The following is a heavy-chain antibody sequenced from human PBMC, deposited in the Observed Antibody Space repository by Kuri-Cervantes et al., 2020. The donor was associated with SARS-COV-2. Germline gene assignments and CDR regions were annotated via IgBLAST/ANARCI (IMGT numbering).Heavy chain of an antibody. CDR1: GFTFSSYA. CDR2: ISSSSSYI. Sequence: ETLSLTCAASGFTFSSYAMSWVRQAPGKGLEWVSSISSSSSYIYYADSVKGRFTISRDNAKNSLYLQMNSLRAEDTAVYYCARDQGWAPGSSDYFDYWGQGTLVTVSS. V-gene: IGHV3-21*01. D-gene: IGHD6-6*01. CDR3: ARDQGWAPGSSDYFDY. J-gene: IGHJ4*02.